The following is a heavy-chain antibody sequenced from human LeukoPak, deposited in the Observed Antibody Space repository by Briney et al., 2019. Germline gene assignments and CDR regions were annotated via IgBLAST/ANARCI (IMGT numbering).Heavy chain of an antibody. Sequence: GGSLRLSCAASGFTFSSYAMHWVRQAPGKGLEGVAVISYDGSNKYYADSVKGRFTISRDNSKNTLYLQMNSLRAEDTAVYYCAREDRLWFGELLDAFDIWGQGTMVTVSS. V-gene: IGHV3-30-3*01. CDR2: ISYDGSNK. CDR3: AREDRLWFGELLDAFDI. D-gene: IGHD3-10*01. CDR1: GFTFSSYA. J-gene: IGHJ3*02.